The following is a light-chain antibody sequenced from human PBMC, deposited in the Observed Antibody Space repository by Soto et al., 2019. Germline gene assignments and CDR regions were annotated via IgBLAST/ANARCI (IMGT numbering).Light chain of an antibody. CDR3: QQRRNWPPSIT. CDR1: HSVSSY. CDR2: DAS. V-gene: IGKV3-11*01. Sequence: DTVLTQSPGTLSLSLGDRATLSCRASHSVSSYLAWYQQKPGQAPRLLIYDASSWDTGVPARFSGSGSGTDFALTISSLEPQDVAFDYCQQRRNWPPSITFGQGTQLEIK. J-gene: IGKJ5*01.